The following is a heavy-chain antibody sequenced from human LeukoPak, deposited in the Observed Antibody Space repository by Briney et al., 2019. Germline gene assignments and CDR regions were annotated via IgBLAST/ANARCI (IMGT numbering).Heavy chain of an antibody. CDR3: AKEASYCTNGVCYSRIFDT. D-gene: IGHD2-8*01. V-gene: IGHV3-23*01. CDR2: ITGSGGTT. Sequence: GGSLRLSCAASGFTFDTHHMSWVRQAPGKGLEWLSDITGSGGTTHYSDSVTGRFTISRDNSKNTLYLQMNSLRAEDTAVYYCAKEASYCTNGVCYSRIFDTWGQGTLVTVSS. CDR1: GFTFDTHH. J-gene: IGHJ5*02.